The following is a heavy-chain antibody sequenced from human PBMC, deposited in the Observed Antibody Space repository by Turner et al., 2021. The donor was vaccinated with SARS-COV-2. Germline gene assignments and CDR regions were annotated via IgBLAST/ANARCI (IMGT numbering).Heavy chain of an antibody. V-gene: IGHV3-23*01. J-gene: IGHJ4*02. CDR1: GFTFSSYA. Sequence: EVQLLESGAGLVQPGGSLRLSCAASGFTFSSYAMSWVRQAPGKGLEWVSAISGSGGTTYYADSVKGRFTISRDNSKNTLYLQMNSLRAEDTAVYYCAKADRVMIVVVITLFDYWGQGTLVTVSS. D-gene: IGHD3-22*01. CDR3: AKADRVMIVVVITLFDY. CDR2: ISGSGGTT.